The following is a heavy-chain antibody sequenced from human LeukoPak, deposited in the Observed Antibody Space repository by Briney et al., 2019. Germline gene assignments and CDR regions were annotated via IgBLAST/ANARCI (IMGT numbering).Heavy chain of an antibody. D-gene: IGHD2-21*02. J-gene: IGHJ4*02. CDR3: AKLHTLTYCGGDCSKRGGGDY. CDR2: ISGDGGST. Sequence: GGSLRLSCAASGFTFDDYAMHGVRQAPGKGREWVSLISGDGGSTYYADSVKGRFTISRDNSKNSLYLQMNSLRTEDTALYYCAKLHTLTYCGGDCSKRGGGDYWGQETLVTVSS. V-gene: IGHV3-43*02. CDR1: GFTFDDYA.